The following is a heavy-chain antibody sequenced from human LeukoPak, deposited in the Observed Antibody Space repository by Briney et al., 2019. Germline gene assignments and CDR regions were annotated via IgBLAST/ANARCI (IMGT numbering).Heavy chain of an antibody. CDR3: ARSFLPGATVTNWFDP. V-gene: IGHV1-69*05. CDR2: IIPIFGTA. Sequence: SVKVSCKASGGTFSSYDISWVRQAPGQGLEWMGGIIPIFGTANYAQKFQGRVTITTDESTSTAYMELSSLRSEDTAVYYCARSFLPGATVTNWFDPWGQGTLVTVSS. D-gene: IGHD4-17*01. CDR1: GGTFSSYD. J-gene: IGHJ5*02.